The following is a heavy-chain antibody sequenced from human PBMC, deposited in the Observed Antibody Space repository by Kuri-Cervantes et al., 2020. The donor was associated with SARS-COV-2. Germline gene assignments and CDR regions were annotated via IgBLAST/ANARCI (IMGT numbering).Heavy chain of an antibody. CDR1: GFTFSDYY. CDR2: ISSSGSTI. Sequence: GGSLRLPCAASGFTFSDYYMSWIRQAPGKGLEWVSYISSSGSTIYYADSVKGQFTISRNNAKNSLYLQMNSLRAEDTAVYYCARPEMVRGVDYWGQGTLVTVSS. J-gene: IGHJ4*02. D-gene: IGHD5-24*01. CDR3: ARPEMVRGVDY. V-gene: IGHV3-11*01.